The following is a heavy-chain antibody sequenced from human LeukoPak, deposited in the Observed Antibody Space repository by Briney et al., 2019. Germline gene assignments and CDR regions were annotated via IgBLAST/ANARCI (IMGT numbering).Heavy chain of an antibody. CDR1: GFTSSDYY. J-gene: IGHJ3*02. CDR3: AREVVPAALPSPDAFDI. D-gene: IGHD2-2*01. V-gene: IGHV3-11*01. Sequence: GGSLRLSCAASGFTSSDYYMSWIRQAPGKGLEWVSYISSSGSTIYYADSVKGRFTISRDNAKNSLYLQMNSLRAEDTAVYYCAREVVPAALPSPDAFDIWGQGTMVTVSS. CDR2: ISSSGSTI.